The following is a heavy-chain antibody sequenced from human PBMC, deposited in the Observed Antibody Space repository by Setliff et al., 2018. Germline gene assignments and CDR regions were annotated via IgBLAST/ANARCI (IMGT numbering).Heavy chain of an antibody. CDR1: GGSISSSSYY. V-gene: IGHV4-39*07. Sequence: SETLSLTCTVSGGSISSSSYYWGWIRQPPGKGPEWIGSIYYSGSTYYNPSLKSRVTISVDKSKNQFSLKLSSVTAADTAVYYCARDWGSSGWYFDYWGQGTLVTVPQ. D-gene: IGHD6-19*01. CDR2: IYYSGST. J-gene: IGHJ4*02. CDR3: ARDWGSSGWYFDY.